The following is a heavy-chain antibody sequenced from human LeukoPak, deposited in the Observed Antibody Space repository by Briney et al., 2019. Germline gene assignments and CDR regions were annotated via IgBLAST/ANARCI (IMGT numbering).Heavy chain of an antibody. J-gene: IGHJ4*02. Sequence: TGGSLRLSCAASGFTIAAYAMSWVRQAPEKGLEWVSAIDNSGRYTYYADSVKGRFTISRDNSKNTLYLQMNSLRADDTAVYYCAASKAGAYAGFDYWGQGTLVTVSP. CDR3: AASKAGAYAGFDY. CDR2: IDNSGRYT. V-gene: IGHV3-23*01. CDR1: GFTIAAYA. D-gene: IGHD3-16*01.